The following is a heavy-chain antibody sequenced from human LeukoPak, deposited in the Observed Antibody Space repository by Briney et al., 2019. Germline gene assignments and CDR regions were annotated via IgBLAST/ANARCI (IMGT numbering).Heavy chain of an antibody. CDR3: ARVGAPKWEPLAYYMDV. Sequence: GASVKVSCKASGYTFTSYGFHWVRQAPGQGLEWMGWISAYNGNTNYAQKLQGRVTMTTDTSTSTAYMELRSLRSDDTAVYYCARVGAPKWEPLAYYMDVWGKGTTVTVSS. CDR1: GYTFTSYG. J-gene: IGHJ6*03. V-gene: IGHV1-18*01. D-gene: IGHD1-26*01. CDR2: ISAYNGNT.